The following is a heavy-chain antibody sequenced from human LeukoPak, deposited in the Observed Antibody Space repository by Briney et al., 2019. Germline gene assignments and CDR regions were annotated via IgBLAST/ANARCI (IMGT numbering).Heavy chain of an antibody. Sequence: ASVTVSFKASGYTFTSYYMHWVRQAPGQGLEWMGMINPSGGSTSYAQKFQGRVTMTRDTSTSTVYMELSSLRSEDTAVYYCARVVTPAVAGTIDYWGQGTLVTVSS. V-gene: IGHV1-46*01. CDR3: ARVVTPAVAGTIDY. D-gene: IGHD6-19*01. J-gene: IGHJ4*02. CDR2: INPSGGST. CDR1: GYTFTSYY.